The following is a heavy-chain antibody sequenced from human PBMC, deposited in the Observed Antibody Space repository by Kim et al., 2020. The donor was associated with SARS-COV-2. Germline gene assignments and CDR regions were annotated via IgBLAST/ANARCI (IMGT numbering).Heavy chain of an antibody. CDR2: IYYSGST. CDR1: GGSISSGGYY. D-gene: IGHD2-21*02. CDR3: ARGCGGDCYSNYYYYGMDV. J-gene: IGHJ6*02. Sequence: SETLSLTCTVSGGSISSGGYYWSWIRQHPGKGLEWIGYIYYSGSTYYNPSLKSRVTISVDTSKNQFSLKLSSVTAAYTAVYYCARGCGGDCYSNYYYYGMDVWGQGTTVTVSS. V-gene: IGHV4-31*03.